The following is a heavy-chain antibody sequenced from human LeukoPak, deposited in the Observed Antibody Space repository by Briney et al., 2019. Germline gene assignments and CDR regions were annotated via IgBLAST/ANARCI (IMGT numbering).Heavy chain of an antibody. Sequence: GGSLRLTCAASGFTFSRYDMHWVRQATGKGLEWVSGIGTAGDTNYPGSVKGRFTISRENAKNSLYLQMNSLRAGDTAVYYCARGSPYDISGYYCDYWGQGTLVTVSS. CDR3: ARGSPYDISGYYCDY. CDR2: IGTAGDT. V-gene: IGHV3-13*01. CDR1: GFTFSRYD. D-gene: IGHD3-22*01. J-gene: IGHJ4*02.